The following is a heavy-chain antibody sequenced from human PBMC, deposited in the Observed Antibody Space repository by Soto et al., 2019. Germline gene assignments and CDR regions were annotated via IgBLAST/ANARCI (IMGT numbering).Heavy chain of an antibody. J-gene: IGHJ4*02. CDR2: IYHSGGT. Sequence: QLQLKESGSGLVKPSQTLSLTCAVSGDSISSGGYSWNWIRQPPGKGLEWIGYIYHSGGTDYNPSLKSRVTISVDTSKNQFSLNLRSVTAADTAVYYCARDDRSGYFFDYWGQGTLVTVSS. CDR3: ARDDRSGYFFDY. D-gene: IGHD3-22*01. V-gene: IGHV4-30-2*01. CDR1: GDSISSGGYS.